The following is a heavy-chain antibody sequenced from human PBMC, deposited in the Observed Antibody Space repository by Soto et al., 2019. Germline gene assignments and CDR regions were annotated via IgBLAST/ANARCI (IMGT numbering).Heavy chain of an antibody. CDR3: TRGLGYYGSGRDPMDV. CDR1: GFTFSSYD. CDR2: IGTAGDT. V-gene: IGHV3-13*01. Sequence: PGVSLRLSCASSGFTFSSYDMHGVLQAPGKGLGWVSAIGTAGDTYYPGSVKGRFTISRENAKNSLYLQMNSLRAGDTAVYYCTRGLGYYGSGRDPMDVWGQGTTVTSP. D-gene: IGHD3-10*01. J-gene: IGHJ6*02.